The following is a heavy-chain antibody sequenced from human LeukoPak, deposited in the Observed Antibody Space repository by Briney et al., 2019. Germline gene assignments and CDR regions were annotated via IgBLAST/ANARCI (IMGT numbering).Heavy chain of an antibody. CDR3: ARGYDFWSGSDY. CDR1: GFTFSSYS. V-gene: IGHV3-21*01. J-gene: IGHJ4*02. CDR2: ISSSSSYI. Sequence: GGSLRLSCAASGFTFSSYSMNWVRQAPGKGLEWVSSISSSSSYIYYADSVKGRFTISRDNAKNSLYLRMNSLRAEDTAVYYCARGYDFWSGSDYWGQGTLVTVSS. D-gene: IGHD3-3*01.